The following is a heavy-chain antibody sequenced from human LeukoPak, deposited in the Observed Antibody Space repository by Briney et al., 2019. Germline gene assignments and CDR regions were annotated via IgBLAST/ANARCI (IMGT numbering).Heavy chain of an antibody. D-gene: IGHD3-10*01. CDR1: GFTFSNYW. CDR2: INSDGSTT. J-gene: IGHJ4*02. V-gene: IGHV3-74*01. Sequence: RGSLRLSCAASGFTFSNYWMHWVRHAPGKGLVWVSRINSDGSTTTYADSVKGRFTISRDNAKNTLYLQMNSLRAEDTAVYFCTRGGVDYWGQGTLVTVSS. CDR3: TRGGVDY.